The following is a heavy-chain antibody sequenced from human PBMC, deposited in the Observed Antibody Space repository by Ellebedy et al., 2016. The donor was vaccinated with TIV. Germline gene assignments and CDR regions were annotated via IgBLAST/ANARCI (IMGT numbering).Heavy chain of an antibody. V-gene: IGHV4-38-2*02. CDR1: GFSLSSGYY. J-gene: IGHJ5*02. Sequence: MPSETLSLTCTVSGFSLSSGYYWGWLRQPPGKGLEWIGNIYPGGSAYYNPSLESRVTISADMSKNQFSLRLTSVTAADTAVYYCATIGSTVITRWFDPWGQGTLVTVSS. CDR2: IYPGGSA. D-gene: IGHD4-23*01. CDR3: ATIGSTVITRWFDP.